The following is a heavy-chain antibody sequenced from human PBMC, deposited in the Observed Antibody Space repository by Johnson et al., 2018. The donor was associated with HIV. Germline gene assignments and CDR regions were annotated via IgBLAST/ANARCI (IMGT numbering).Heavy chain of an antibody. Sequence: VQLVESGGGLVQPGGSLRLSCAASGFTVGSNYMSWVHQAPGKGLEWVSVIYSGGTTYYADSVTGRFIISRDNAKNSLYLQMNSLRAEDTAVYYCATRDPTYRPGAFDIWGQGTMVTVSS. V-gene: IGHV3-66*01. CDR1: GFTVGSNY. J-gene: IGHJ3*02. D-gene: IGHD1-14*01. CDR3: ATRDPTYRPGAFDI. CDR2: IYSGGTT.